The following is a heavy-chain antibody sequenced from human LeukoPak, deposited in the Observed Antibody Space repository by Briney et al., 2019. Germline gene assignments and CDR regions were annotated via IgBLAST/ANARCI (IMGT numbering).Heavy chain of an antibody. J-gene: IGHJ5*02. V-gene: IGHV3-23*01. CDR1: GFTFSSYA. Sequence: GGSLRLSCAASGFTFSSYAMTWVCRAPGKGLEWVSAISAGGATTYYADSVKGRFTFSRDNSMNTLYLQMNSLRAEDTAVYYCARDWSRLDPWGQGTLVTVSS. CDR2: ISAGGATT. CDR3: ARDWSRLDP.